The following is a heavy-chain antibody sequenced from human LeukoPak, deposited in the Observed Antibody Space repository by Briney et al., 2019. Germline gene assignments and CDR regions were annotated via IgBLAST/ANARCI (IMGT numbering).Heavy chain of an antibody. D-gene: IGHD3-10*01. J-gene: IGHJ3*02. CDR2: IHHSGST. V-gene: IGHV4-38-2*02. CDR3: ARDLHGSGTLI. CDR1: NYSITSHY. Sequence: SETLSLTCSVSNYSITSHYWGWIRQPPGKGLEWIANIHHSGSTNDNPSLKSRVTISVDTSKNQFSLKLSSVTAADTAVYYCARDLHGSGTLIWGQGTMVTVSS.